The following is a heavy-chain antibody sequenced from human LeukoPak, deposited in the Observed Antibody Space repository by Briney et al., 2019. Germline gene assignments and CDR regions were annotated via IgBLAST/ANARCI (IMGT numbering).Heavy chain of an antibody. D-gene: IGHD3-3*01. Sequence: ASVKVSCKASGYTFTSYGISWVRQAPGQGLEWMGWINPNSGGTNYAQKFQGRVTMTRDTSISTAYMELSRLRSDDTAVYYCARRIRTIFGVVIMQLDYWGQGTLVTVSS. CDR2: INPNSGGT. J-gene: IGHJ4*02. CDR1: GYTFTSYG. V-gene: IGHV1-2*02. CDR3: ARRIRTIFGVVIMQLDY.